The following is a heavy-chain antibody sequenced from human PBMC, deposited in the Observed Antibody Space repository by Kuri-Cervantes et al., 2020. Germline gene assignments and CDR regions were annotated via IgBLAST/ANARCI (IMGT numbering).Heavy chain of an antibody. CDR3: ARDPDIVVVPAAMPVLEYWFDP. D-gene: IGHD2-2*01. J-gene: IGHJ5*02. CDR2: IYYSGST. Sequence: SETLSLACTVSAGSISSTSYYWGWIRQPPGKGLEWIGSIYYSGSTYYNPSLKSRVTISVDTSKNQFSLKLSSVTAADTAVYYCARDPDIVVVPAAMPVLEYWFDPWGQGTLVTVSS. V-gene: IGHV4-39*07. CDR1: AGSISSTSYY.